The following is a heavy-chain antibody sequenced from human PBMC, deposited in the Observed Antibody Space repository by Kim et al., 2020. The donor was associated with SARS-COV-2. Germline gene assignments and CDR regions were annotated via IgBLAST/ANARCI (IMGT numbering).Heavy chain of an antibody. D-gene: IGHD3-16*02. CDR2: VSYDGNNK. Sequence: GGSLRLSCVASGFTFSSYALQWVRQAPGKGLEWVALVSYDGNNKYYADSVRGRFTISRDSSQNTVALQMNSLRPEDTAVYYCVRSRFNIVVETYYFDYWGQGPLVTVSS. V-gene: IGHV3-30*04. J-gene: IGHJ4*02. CDR1: GFTFSSYA. CDR3: VRSRFNIVVETYYFDY.